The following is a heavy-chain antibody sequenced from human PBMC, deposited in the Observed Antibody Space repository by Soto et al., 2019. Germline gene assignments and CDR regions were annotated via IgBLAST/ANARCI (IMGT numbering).Heavy chain of an antibody. CDR1: GDSISTYN. CDR3: ARVAADIASWLDP. CDR2: IYYSGVT. V-gene: IGHV4-59*12. J-gene: IGHJ5*02. D-gene: IGHD5-12*01. Sequence: QGQLQESGPGLVKPSETLSLTCTVSGDSISTYNWGWIRQPPGKGLEWIGCIYYSGVTNYNPSLKSRATISVDTPKNQLSLKLTAVTAADTAVYYCARVAADIASWLDPWGQGTLVTVSS.